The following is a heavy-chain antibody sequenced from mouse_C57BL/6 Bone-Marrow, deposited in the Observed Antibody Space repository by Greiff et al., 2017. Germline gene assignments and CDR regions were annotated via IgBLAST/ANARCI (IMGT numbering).Heavy chain of an antibody. D-gene: IGHD2-3*01. CDR3: ARGWLRYFDV. V-gene: IGHV1-81*01. Sequence: VKLQESGAELARPGASVKLSCKASGYTFTSYGISWVKQRTGQGLEWIGEIYPRSGNTYYNEKFKGKATLTADKSSSTAYMELRSLTSEDSAVYFCARGWLRYFDVWGTGTTVTVSS. CDR1: GYTFTSYG. J-gene: IGHJ1*03. CDR2: IYPRSGNT.